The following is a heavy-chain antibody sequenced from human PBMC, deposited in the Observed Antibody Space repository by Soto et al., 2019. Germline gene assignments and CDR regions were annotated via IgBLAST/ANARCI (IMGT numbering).Heavy chain of an antibody. Sequence: GGSLRLSCAASGFTFSSYWMHWVRQAPGKGLVWVSRINSDGSSTSYADSVKGRFTISRDNAKNTLYLQMNRLRAEDTAVYYCARGDSSSPTTYYYYYYGMDVWGQGTTVTVSS. CDR1: GFTFSSYW. CDR2: INSDGSST. CDR3: ARGDSSSPTTYYYYYYGMDV. D-gene: IGHD6-6*01. V-gene: IGHV3-74*01. J-gene: IGHJ6*02.